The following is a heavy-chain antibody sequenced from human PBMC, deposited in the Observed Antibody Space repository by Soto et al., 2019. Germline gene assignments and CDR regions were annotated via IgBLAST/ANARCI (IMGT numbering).Heavy chain of an antibody. CDR3: ARDQHLWLVSMDV. Sequence: ASVKVSCKASDYSFTSYDISWVRQAPGQGLEWMGWISAYNGNTNYAQKLQGRVTMTTDTSTGTAYMELRSLRSDDTAVYYCARDQHLWLVSMDVWGQGTTVTVSS. CDR2: ISAYNGNT. D-gene: IGHD3-10*01. J-gene: IGHJ6*02. CDR1: DYSFTSYD. V-gene: IGHV1-18*01.